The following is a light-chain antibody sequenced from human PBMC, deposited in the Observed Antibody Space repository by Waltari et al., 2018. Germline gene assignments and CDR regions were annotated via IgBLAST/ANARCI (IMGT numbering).Light chain of an antibody. CDR2: DAS. CDR3: QLYGSSPPNT. CDR1: QSVSHY. V-gene: IGKV3-20*01. J-gene: IGKJ1*01. Sequence: EIVLTQSPDTLSLSPGERATLSCRASQSVSHYLTWYQQKPGQAPRLLIYDASRRATGIPDRFSGSGSGTDFTFTISRLEPEDFAVYYCQLYGSSPPNTFGQGTKVEIK.